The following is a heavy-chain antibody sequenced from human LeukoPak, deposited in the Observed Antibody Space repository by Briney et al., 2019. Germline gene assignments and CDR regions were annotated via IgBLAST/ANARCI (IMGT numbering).Heavy chain of an antibody. CDR3: ARETYDRDFDY. J-gene: IGHJ4*02. D-gene: IGHD3-22*01. CDR2: IYPGDSDT. V-gene: IGHV5-51*01. CDR1: GYSFTSYW. Sequence: GESLKISCKGSGYSFTSYWIGWVRQMPGKGLEWMGIIYPGDSDTRYSPSFQGQVTISADKSISTAYLQWSSLKASGTAMYYRARETYDRDFDYWGQGTLVTVSS.